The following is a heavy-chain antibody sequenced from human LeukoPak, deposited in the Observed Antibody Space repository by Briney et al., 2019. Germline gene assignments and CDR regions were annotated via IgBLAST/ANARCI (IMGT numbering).Heavy chain of an antibody. CDR2: IKEDGSEK. D-gene: IGHD6-19*01. J-gene: IGHJ4*02. CDR3: ARLGPASSGWPESFDY. Sequence: PGGSLRLSCAASGFTLSSSWMSWVRQAPGKGLEWVANIKEDGSEKYYVDSVKGRFTISRDNAKNSLDLQMNSLRVEDTAVYYCARLGPASSGWPESFDYWGQGTLVTVSS. V-gene: IGHV3-7*03. CDR1: GFTLSSSW.